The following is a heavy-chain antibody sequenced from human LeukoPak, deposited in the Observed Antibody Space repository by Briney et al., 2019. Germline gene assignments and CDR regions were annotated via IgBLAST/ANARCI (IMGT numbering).Heavy chain of an antibody. CDR2: IWYDGSIK. D-gene: IGHD1-26*01. CDR3: ARAVGPFDH. CDR1: GFPFSTYG. V-gene: IGHV3-33*01. J-gene: IGHJ4*02. Sequence: GGSLRLSCVASGFPFSTYGMHWVRQAPGRGLEWVAVIWYDGSIKYYADSMKGRFTISRDNSKNTLYLQMNSLRVEDTAVYYCARAVGPFDHWGQGTLVTVSS.